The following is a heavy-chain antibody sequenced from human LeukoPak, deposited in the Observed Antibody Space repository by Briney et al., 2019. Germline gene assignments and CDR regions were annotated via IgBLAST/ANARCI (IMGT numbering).Heavy chain of an antibody. CDR2: IYTSGST. J-gene: IGHJ3*02. V-gene: IGHV4-61*02. D-gene: IGHD1-26*01. CDR1: GGSISSGSYY. Sequence: SETLSLTCTVSGGSISSGSYYWSWIRQPAGKGLEWIGRIYTSGSTNYNPSLKSRVTISVDTSKNQFSLKLSSVTAADTAVYYCARLPRSVVGALDIWGQGTMVTVSS. CDR3: ARLPRSVVGALDI.